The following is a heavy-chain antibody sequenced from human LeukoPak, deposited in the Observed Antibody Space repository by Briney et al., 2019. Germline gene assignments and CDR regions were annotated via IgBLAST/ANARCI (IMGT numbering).Heavy chain of an antibody. V-gene: IGHV3-7*01. CDR3: ATSADSLGNS. CDR1: GFTFSTYW. D-gene: IGHD4-23*01. J-gene: IGHJ4*02. Sequence: PGGSLRLSCVASGFTFSTYWMSWVRQAPGKGLEWVANLKQDGSVKHYVDSVKGRFTISRDNAKNSLYLQMTNLRAEDTTVYYCATSADSLGNSWGQGTLITVSS. CDR2: LKQDGSVK.